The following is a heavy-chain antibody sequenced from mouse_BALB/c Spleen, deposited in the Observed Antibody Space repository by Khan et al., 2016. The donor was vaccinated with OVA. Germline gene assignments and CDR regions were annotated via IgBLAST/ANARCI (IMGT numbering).Heavy chain of an antibody. Sequence: IQLVQSGPELVKPGASVKMSCKASGYTFTSYVMHWVKQKPGLGLEWIGYIYPFNDDTKYNEKFKDKATLTSDKSSSTAYMELSSLTSEDSAVFYLAPFCTYYVSFAYWGQGTLGTVAA. CDR1: GYTFTSYV. CDR3: APFCTYYVSFAY. CDR2: IYPFNDDT. D-gene: IGHD1-1*01. J-gene: IGHJ3*01. V-gene: IGHV1S136*01.